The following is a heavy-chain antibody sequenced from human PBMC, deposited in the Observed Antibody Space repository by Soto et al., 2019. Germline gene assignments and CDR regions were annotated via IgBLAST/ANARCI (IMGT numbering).Heavy chain of an antibody. J-gene: IGHJ5*02. Sequence: EVQLVESGGGLVQPGRSLRLSCAASGFTFDDYAMHWVRQAPGKGLEWVSGIIWNSGSIGYADSVKGRFTISSDNAKNSLYLQMNSLRAEDTALYYCAKDKLSFRTGPNWFDPWGQGTLVTVSS. CDR2: IIWNSGSI. V-gene: IGHV3-9*01. D-gene: IGHD3-9*01. CDR3: AKDKLSFRTGPNWFDP. CDR1: GFTFDDYA.